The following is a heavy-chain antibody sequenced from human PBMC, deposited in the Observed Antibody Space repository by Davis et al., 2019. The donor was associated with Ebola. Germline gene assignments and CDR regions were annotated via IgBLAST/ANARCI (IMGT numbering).Heavy chain of an antibody. CDR3: ARDRGGDYSFYY. V-gene: IGHV1-3*01. J-gene: IGHJ4*02. Sequence: AASVKVSCKASGYTFTSYAMHWVRQPPGQRPEWMGWINAGNGNTKYSQKFQGRVTITRDTSASTAYMELSSLRSEDTSVYYCARDRGGDYSFYYWGQGTLVTVSS. CDR1: GYTFTSYA. CDR2: INAGNGNT. D-gene: IGHD3-10*01.